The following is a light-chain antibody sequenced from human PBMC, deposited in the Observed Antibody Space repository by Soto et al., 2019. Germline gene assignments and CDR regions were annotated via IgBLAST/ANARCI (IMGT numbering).Light chain of an antibody. CDR1: QSVRSS. CDR2: DAS. V-gene: IGKV3-15*01. J-gene: IGKJ5*01. Sequence: EIVMTHSPATLSVSLGERATLSCRASQSVRSSLAWYQQKPGQAPRLLIYDASTRAPGIPARFSGSGSGTELTLTISSLQSDDFAVYHCQQYNNWPPTFGHGTRREIK. CDR3: QQYNNWPPT.